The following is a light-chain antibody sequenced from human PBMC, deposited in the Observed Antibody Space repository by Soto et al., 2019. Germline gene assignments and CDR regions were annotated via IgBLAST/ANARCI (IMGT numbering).Light chain of an antibody. J-gene: IGKJ1*01. CDR3: QHYGYSQWT. V-gene: IGKV3-20*01. CDR1: QSVDSTY. Sequence: EIVLTQSPGTLSLSPGERATLSCRASQSVDSTYLAWYQQKPGQAPRLLIYSAYRRATGIPDRFSGGGSGTEFTLTITRLEPEDSAVYFCQHYGYSQWTFGQGTKVDIK. CDR2: SAY.